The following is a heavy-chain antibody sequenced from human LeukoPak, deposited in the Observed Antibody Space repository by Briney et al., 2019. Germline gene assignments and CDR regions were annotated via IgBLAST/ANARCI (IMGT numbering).Heavy chain of an antibody. CDR1: GFTFSSYG. D-gene: IGHD3-10*01. Sequence: PGRSLRLSCAASGFTFSSYGMHWVRQAPGKGLEWVAVISYDGSNKYYADSVKGRFTISRDNSKNTLYLQMNSLRAEDTALYYCGRHAYGGSPPLNWGQGTLVTVSS. CDR2: ISYDGSNK. V-gene: IGHV3-30*03. CDR3: GRHAYGGSPPLN. J-gene: IGHJ4*02.